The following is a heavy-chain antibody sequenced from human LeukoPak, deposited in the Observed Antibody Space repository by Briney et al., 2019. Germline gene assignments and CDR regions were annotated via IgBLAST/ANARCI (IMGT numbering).Heavy chain of an antibody. CDR3: ARGRHSSGWHYYFDY. CDR1: GGSFSGYY. V-gene: IGHV4-34*01. J-gene: IGHJ4*02. CDR2: INHSGST. D-gene: IGHD6-19*01. Sequence: SSETLSLTCAVYGGSFSGYYWSWIRQPPGKGLEWIGEINHSGSTNYNPSLKSRVTISVDTSKNQFSLKLSSVTAADTAVYYCARGRHSSGWHYYFDYWGQGTLVTVSS.